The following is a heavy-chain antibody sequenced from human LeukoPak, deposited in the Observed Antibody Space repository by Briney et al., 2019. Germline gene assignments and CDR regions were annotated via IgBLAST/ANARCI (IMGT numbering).Heavy chain of an antibody. CDR2: IIPIFGTA. CDR3: ARGWLAETTVVTPYNY. D-gene: IGHD4-23*01. Sequence: SVKVSCKASGGTFSSYAINWVRQAPGQGLEWMGGIIPIFGTANYAQKFQGRVTITAVESMSTAYMEVSSLRSEDTAVYYCARGWLAETTVVTPYNYWGQGTLVTVSS. V-gene: IGHV1-69*13. J-gene: IGHJ4*02. CDR1: GGTFSSYA.